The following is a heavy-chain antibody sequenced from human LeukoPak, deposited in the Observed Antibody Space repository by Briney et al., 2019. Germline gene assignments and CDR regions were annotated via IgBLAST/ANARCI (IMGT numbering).Heavy chain of an antibody. D-gene: IGHD5-12*01. CDR1: GFTFSSYA. V-gene: IGHV3-30-3*01. CDR2: ISYDGSNK. Sequence: PGGSLRLSCAASGFTFSSYAMHWVRQAPGKGLESVAVISYDGSNKYYADSVKGRFTISRDNSKNTLYLQMNSLRAEDTAVYYCARDGPLYSGYDSHDYWGQGTLVTVSS. J-gene: IGHJ4*02. CDR3: ARDGPLYSGYDSHDY.